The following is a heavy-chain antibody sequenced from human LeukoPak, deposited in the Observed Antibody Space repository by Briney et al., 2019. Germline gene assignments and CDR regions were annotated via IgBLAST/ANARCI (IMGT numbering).Heavy chain of an antibody. V-gene: IGHV3-53*01. CDR1: GAAVSSSY. D-gene: IGHD3-16*01. CDR2: VYSDDIR. J-gene: IGHJ4*02. CDR3: TRDSTTFRFGY. Sequence: GGSLRLSCAASGAAVSSSYMSWVRQAPGKGLEWVSIVYSDDIRYYVDSVKGRFSISRDTSRNTLYLQMNSLRAEDTAVYYCTRDSTTFRFGYWGQGTLVTVSS.